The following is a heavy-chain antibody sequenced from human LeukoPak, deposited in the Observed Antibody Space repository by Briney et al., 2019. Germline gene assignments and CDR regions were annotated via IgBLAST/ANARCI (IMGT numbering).Heavy chain of an antibody. Sequence: PSETLSLTCTVSGGSISSSSYYWGWIRQPPGKGLEWIGSIYYSGSTYYNPSLKSRVTISVDTSKNQFSLKLSSVTAADTAVYYCARNTAMVIGYWGQGTLVTVSS. CDR2: IYYSGST. CDR1: GGSISSSSYY. V-gene: IGHV4-39*01. J-gene: IGHJ4*02. D-gene: IGHD5-18*01. CDR3: ARNTAMVIGY.